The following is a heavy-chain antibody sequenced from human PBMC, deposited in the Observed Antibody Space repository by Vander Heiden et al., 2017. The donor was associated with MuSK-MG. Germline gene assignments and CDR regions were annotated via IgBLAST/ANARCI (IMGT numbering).Heavy chain of an antibody. CDR1: GFNFSGYW. CDR2: IKQDGREK. Sequence: EVQLVEPGGGWVQLGGSLRLPCAASGFNFSGYWMSWVRQAPGKGLEWVANIKQDGREKYYVDSVKGRFTISRDNAKNSLYLQMNSLRAEDTAVYYCAIDRPDYYDSSPQDYWGQGTLVTVSS. V-gene: IGHV3-7*01. J-gene: IGHJ4*02. D-gene: IGHD3-22*01. CDR3: AIDRPDYYDSSPQDY.